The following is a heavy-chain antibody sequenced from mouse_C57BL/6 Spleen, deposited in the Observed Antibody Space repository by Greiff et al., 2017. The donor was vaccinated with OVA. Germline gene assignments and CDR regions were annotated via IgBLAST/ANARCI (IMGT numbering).Heavy chain of an antibody. V-gene: IGHV10-1*01. CDR1: GFSFNTYA. CDR3: VRQTGTGYFDY. D-gene: IGHD4-1*01. J-gene: IGHJ2*01. Sequence: EVQVVESGGGLVQPKGSLKLSCAASGFSFNTYAMNWVRQAPGKGLEWVARIRSKSNNYAKYYADSVKDRFTISRDDSESMLYLQMNNLKTEDTAMYYCVRQTGTGYFDYWGQGTTLTVSS. CDR2: IRSKSNNYAK.